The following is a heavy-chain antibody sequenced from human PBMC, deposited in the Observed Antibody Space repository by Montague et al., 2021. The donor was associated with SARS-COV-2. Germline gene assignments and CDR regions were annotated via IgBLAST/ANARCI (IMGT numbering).Heavy chain of an antibody. CDR1: GGSISNYY. D-gene: IGHD1-1*01. CDR2: IYYSGST. CDR3: ARARGGTSFGLSGAYYGMDF. Sequence: SETLSLTCTVSGGSISNYYWSWIRQSPGKGLEWIAYIYYSGSTKYNPSLKSRATISVDTSKNQFSLTLSSMTAADTAVYYCARARGGTSFGLSGAYYGMDFWGQGTTVTVSS. V-gene: IGHV4-59*01. J-gene: IGHJ6*02.